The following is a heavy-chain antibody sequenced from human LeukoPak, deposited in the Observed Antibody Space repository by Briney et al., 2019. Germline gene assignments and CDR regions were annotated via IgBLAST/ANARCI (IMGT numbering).Heavy chain of an antibody. CDR2: ISGSGGST. Sequence: PGGSLRLSCAASGFTFSSYAMSWVRQAPGKGLEWVSAISGSGGSTYYADSVKGRFTISRDNSKNTLYLQMNSLRAEDTAVYYCARDPYSGSYPTYYFDYWGQGTLVTVSS. CDR3: ARDPYSGSYPTYYFDY. J-gene: IGHJ4*02. V-gene: IGHV3-23*01. CDR1: GFTFSSYA. D-gene: IGHD1-26*01.